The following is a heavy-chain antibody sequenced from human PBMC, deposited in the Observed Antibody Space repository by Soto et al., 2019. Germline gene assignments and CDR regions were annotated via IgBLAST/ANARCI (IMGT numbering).Heavy chain of an antibody. J-gene: IGHJ5*02. D-gene: IGHD2-8*01. CDR2: INHSGGT. CDR1: GGSFSGYY. V-gene: IGHV4-34*01. CDR3: ARDRSTYGGGGTGEVKENWFDP. Sequence: SETLSLTCAVSGGSFSGYYWSWIRQSPGKGPEWIGDINHSGGTNYNPSLKSRVTISGDTSRSQFSLRLSSVTAADTAVYYCARDRSTYGGGGTGEVKENWFDPWGPGTLVTVSS.